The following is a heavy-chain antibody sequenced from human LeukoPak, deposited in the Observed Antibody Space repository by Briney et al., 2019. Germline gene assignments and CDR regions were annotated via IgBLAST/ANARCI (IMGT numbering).Heavy chain of an antibody. CDR2: VYYSGGT. Sequence: SETLSLTCTVSDDSMSSYYWNWIRQPPGKGLEWIGYVYYSGGTNYNPSLKSRVTISLDTSKNQFSLKLSSVTAADTAVYYCARRANTAPPYYFDYWGQGTLVTVSS. V-gene: IGHV4-59*01. CDR1: DDSMSSYY. J-gene: IGHJ4*02. D-gene: IGHD5-18*01. CDR3: ARRANTAPPYYFDY.